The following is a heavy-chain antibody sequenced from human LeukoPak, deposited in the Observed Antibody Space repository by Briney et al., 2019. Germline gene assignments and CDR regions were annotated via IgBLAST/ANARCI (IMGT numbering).Heavy chain of an antibody. J-gene: IGHJ5*02. CDR1: GYTFTGYY. V-gene: IGHV1-2*02. Sequence: ASVNVSCKASGYTFTGYYMHWARQAPGQGLEWMGWINTNSGGTNYAQKFQGRVTMTRDTSISTAYMELSRLRSDDTAVYYCARANSLNWFDPWGQGTLVTVSS. CDR3: ARANSLNWFDP. D-gene: IGHD4-23*01. CDR2: INTNSGGT.